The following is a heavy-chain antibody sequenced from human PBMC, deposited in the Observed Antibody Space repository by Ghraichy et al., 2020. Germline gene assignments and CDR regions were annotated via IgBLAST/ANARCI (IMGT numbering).Heavy chain of an antibody. J-gene: IGHJ6*02. V-gene: IGHV6-1*01. CDR3: ARARLEQLDYYYYGMDV. Sequence: SQTLSLTCAISGDSVSSNSAAWNWIRQSPSRGLEWLGRTYYRSKWYNDYAVSVKSRITINPDTSKNQFSLQLNSVTPEDTAVYYCARARLEQLDYYYYGMDVWGQGTTVTVSS. D-gene: IGHD6-13*01. CDR2: TYYRSKWYN. CDR1: GDSVSSNSAA.